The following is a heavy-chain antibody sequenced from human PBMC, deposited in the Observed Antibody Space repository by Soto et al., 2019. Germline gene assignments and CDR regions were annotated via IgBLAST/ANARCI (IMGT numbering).Heavy chain of an antibody. D-gene: IGHD2-15*01. CDR1: GYTFITYG. CDR2: ISAYNGNT. CDR3: ARERGGYCSGGSCLDAFDI. Sequence: QVQLVQSGAEVKKPGASVKVSCKTSGYTFITYGISWVRQAPGQGLEWMGWISAYNGNTNYAQKFQGRVTMTTDTSTNIAYMELRSLRSDETAVYYCARERGGYCSGGSCLDAFDIWGQGPMVTVSS. J-gene: IGHJ3*02. V-gene: IGHV1-18*01.